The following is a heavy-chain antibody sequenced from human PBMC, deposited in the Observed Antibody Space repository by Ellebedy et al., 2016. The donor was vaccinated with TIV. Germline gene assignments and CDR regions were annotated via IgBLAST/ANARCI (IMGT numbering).Heavy chain of an antibody. Sequence: GESLKISXAASGFTLSNFAMACVRQAPGKGLEWVAALTDTDHGTHYADSVKGRFIISRDISKNTLFLQMNSLRPEDTAVYYCAKGAYNNHYYGMDVWGQGTTVTVSS. J-gene: IGHJ6*02. V-gene: IGHV3-23*01. CDR2: LTDTDHGT. CDR3: AKGAYNNHYYGMDV. D-gene: IGHD4-11*01. CDR1: GFTLSNFA.